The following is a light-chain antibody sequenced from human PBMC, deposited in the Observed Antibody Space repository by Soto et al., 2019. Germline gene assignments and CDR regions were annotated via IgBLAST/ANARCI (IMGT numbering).Light chain of an antibody. CDR3: QQYNDWPLRII. CDR2: GAS. J-gene: IGKJ5*01. Sequence: EIVMTASAATLSVSPWERSTLSVMAIQIVSSNLAWYQQKPSQAPRLLIYGASTRATGIPARFSGSGSGTEFTLTIRTLQSEDFAVYSCQQYNDWPLRIIFGKGKRLEIK. V-gene: IGKV3-15*01. CDR1: QIVSSN.